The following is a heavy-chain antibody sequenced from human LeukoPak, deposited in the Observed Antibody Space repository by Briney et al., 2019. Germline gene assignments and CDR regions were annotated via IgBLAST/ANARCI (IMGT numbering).Heavy chain of an antibody. J-gene: IGHJ3*02. D-gene: IGHD4-17*01. Sequence: GGSLRLSCAASGFTFSSYGMDWVRQAPGKGLEWVAVIWYDGSNKYYADSVKGRFTISRDNSKNTLYLQMNSLRAEDTAVYYCARGYGDYDAFDIWGQGTMVTVSS. CDR3: ARGYGDYDAFDI. V-gene: IGHV3-33*01. CDR2: IWYDGSNK. CDR1: GFTFSSYG.